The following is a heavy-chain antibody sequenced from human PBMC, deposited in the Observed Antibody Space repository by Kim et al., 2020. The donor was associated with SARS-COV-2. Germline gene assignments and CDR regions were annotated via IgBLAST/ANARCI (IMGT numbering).Heavy chain of an antibody. D-gene: IGHD5-18*01. V-gene: IGHV4-34*01. Sequence: SETLSLTCAVYGGSFSGYYWSWIRQPPGKGLEWIGEINHSGSTNYNPSLKSRVTISVDTSKNQFSLKLSSVTAADTAVYYCARAQVPGYSYGQRAWRGSFDYWGQGTLVTVSS. CDR1: GGSFSGYY. CDR2: INHSGST. J-gene: IGHJ4*02. CDR3: ARAQVPGYSYGQRAWRGSFDY.